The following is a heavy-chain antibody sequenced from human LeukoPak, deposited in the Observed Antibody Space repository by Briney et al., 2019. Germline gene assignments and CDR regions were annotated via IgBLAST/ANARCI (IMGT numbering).Heavy chain of an antibody. V-gene: IGHV3-23*01. J-gene: IGHJ5*02. CDR3: ASPGGVPTPDP. CDR1: GSTFSSYA. D-gene: IGHD3-16*01. Sequence: GGSLRLSCAASGSTFSSYAMSWVRQAPGKGLEWVSAISGSGGSTYYADSVKGRFAISRDNSKNTLHLQMNSLRAEDTAVYYCASPGGVPTPDPWGQGTLVTVSS. CDR2: ISGSGGST.